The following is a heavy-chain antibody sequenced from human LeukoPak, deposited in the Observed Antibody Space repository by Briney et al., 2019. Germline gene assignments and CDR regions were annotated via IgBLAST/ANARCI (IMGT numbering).Heavy chain of an antibody. Sequence: GGSLRLSCTVSGFTVSSNSMTWVRQAPGKGLEWVGFIRSKGYGGTPEYAASVKDRFTISRDDSKSIAYLQMNSLKTEDTAVYYCTKDQTPYNWGQGTLVTVSS. CDR3: TKDQTPYN. CDR1: GFTVSSNS. V-gene: IGHV3-49*04. D-gene: IGHD2-15*01. J-gene: IGHJ4*02. CDR2: IRSKGYGGTP.